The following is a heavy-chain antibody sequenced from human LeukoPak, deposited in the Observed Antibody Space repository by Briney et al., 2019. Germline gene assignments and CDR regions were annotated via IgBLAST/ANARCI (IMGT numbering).Heavy chain of an antibody. J-gene: IGHJ5*02. CDR3: ARSPLLWFGELHPP. D-gene: IGHD3-10*01. Sequence: ASVKVSCKASGYTFTSYGISWVRQAPGRGLEWMGWISAYNGNTNYAQKLQGRVTMTTDTSTSTAYMELRSLRSDDTAVYYCARSPLLWFGELHPPWGQGTLVTVSS. CDR2: ISAYNGNT. V-gene: IGHV1-18*01. CDR1: GYTFTSYG.